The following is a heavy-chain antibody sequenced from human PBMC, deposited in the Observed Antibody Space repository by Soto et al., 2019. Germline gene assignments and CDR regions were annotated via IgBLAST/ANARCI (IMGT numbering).Heavy chain of an antibody. V-gene: IGHV1-18*01. CDR3: ARGRIVASIHDAFEI. J-gene: IGHJ3*02. D-gene: IGHD2-21*01. CDR1: GYDFTSYG. Sequence: QGQLLQSGDEVKKPGASVRVSCRASGYDFTSYGLSWVRQAPGQGLEWVSWISAYNGKRDTAQKFQGRDTMTLDTSTDTAHMELGDLTSADTAVYYCARGRIVASIHDAFEIWCQGTMVAVSS. CDR2: ISAYNGKR.